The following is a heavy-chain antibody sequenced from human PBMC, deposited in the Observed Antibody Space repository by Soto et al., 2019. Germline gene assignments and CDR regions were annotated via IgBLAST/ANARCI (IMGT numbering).Heavy chain of an antibody. V-gene: IGHV4-4*02. CDR2: IYRTGST. D-gene: IGHD1-7*01. Sequence: SETLSLTCAVSGGSFTSNNWWTWVRQPPGQGLEWIGEIYRTGSTNYNPSLKSRVTISLDKSENQFSLKVTSLTAADTAVYYCASQDPGTSVDYWGQGTLVTVSS. J-gene: IGHJ4*02. CDR1: GGSFTSNNW. CDR3: ASQDPGTSVDY.